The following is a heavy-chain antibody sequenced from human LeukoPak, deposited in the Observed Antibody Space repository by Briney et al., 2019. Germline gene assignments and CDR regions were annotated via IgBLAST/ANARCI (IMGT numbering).Heavy chain of an antibody. D-gene: IGHD3-3*01. CDR1: GFTFSSYS. V-gene: IGHV3-48*01. CDR2: ISSSSSTI. J-gene: IGHJ3*02. CDR3: AREKLRFLEWPLNAFDI. Sequence: GGSLRLSCAASGFTFSSYSMDWVRQAPGKGLEWVSYISSSSSTIYYADSVKGRFTISRDNAKNSLYLQMNSLRAEDTAVYYCAREKLRFLEWPLNAFDIWGQGTMVTVSS.